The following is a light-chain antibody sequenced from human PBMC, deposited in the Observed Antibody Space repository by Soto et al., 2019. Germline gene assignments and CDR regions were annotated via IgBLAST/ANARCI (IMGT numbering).Light chain of an antibody. J-gene: IGLJ1*01. CDR2: EGS. CDR3: CSYAGSSTYV. CDR1: SSDVGSYNL. V-gene: IGLV2-23*01. Sequence: QSALTQPASVSGSPRQSIIISCTGTSSDVGSYNLVSWYQQHPGKAPKLMIYEGSKRPSGVSNRFSGSKSGNTASLTISGLQAEDEADYYCCSYAGSSTYVFGTGTKLTVL.